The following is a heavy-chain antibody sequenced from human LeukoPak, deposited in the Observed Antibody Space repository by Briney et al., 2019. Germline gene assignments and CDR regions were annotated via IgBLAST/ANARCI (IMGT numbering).Heavy chain of an antibody. V-gene: IGHV4-39*07. Sequence: SETLSLTCTVSGGPISSNDYYWGWIRQSPGKGLGWIANIFYSGSTHYNPSLKSRVSISVDTSKNQFSLKLSSVTAADTAVYYCARVPSPYGGNFLFDYWGQGTLVTVSS. J-gene: IGHJ4*02. CDR1: GGPISSNDYY. CDR3: ARVPSPYGGNFLFDY. D-gene: IGHD4-23*01. CDR2: IFYSGST.